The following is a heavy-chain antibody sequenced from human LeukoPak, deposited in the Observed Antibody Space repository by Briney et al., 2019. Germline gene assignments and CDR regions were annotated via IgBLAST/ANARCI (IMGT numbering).Heavy chain of an antibody. CDR3: ATITMVRGVLFDP. CDR1: GGSISSSSYY. Sequence: PSETLSLTCTVSGGSISSSSYYWGWIRQPPGKGLEWIGSIYYSGSTYYNPSLKSRVTISVDTSKNQFSLKLSSVTAADTAVYYCATITMVRGVLFDPWGQGTLVTVSS. V-gene: IGHV4-39*07. CDR2: IYYSGST. D-gene: IGHD3-10*01. J-gene: IGHJ5*02.